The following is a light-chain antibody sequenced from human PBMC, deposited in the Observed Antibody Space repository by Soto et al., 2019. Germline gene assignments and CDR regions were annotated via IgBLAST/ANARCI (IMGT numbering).Light chain of an antibody. CDR1: SGEVGAYNS. Sequence: QSVIAQPASGSGSPGQSITISCTGTSGEVGAYNSVSCYQQHPHSAPHVIIYKATQLPTGVSNRFSGSTSGNAASLTISALQADDEADYFCCSSAPDSTYGFGTGTKVTVL. CDR3: CSSAPDSTYG. CDR2: KAT. J-gene: IGLJ1*01. V-gene: IGLV2-23*01.